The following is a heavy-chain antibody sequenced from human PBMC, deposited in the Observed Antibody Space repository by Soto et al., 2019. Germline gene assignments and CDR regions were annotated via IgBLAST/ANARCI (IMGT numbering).Heavy chain of an antibody. CDR1: GFTFSLYG. CDR2: IWDDGRRK. V-gene: IGHV3-33*01. CDR3: ATWQGSLNFHY. J-gene: IGHJ4*02. Sequence: GGSLRLSCAASGFTFSLYGMHWVRQAPGKGLEWVAAIWDDGRRKDYADSVKDRLFISRDNSKNTLYLQLDSLRPEDTAVYYCATWQGSLNFHYWGQGTLVTVYS.